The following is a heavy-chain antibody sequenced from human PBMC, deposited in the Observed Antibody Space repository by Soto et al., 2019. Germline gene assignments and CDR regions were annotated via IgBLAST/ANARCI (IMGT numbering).Heavy chain of an antibody. V-gene: IGHV4-59*08. CDR1: GGSISSYY. J-gene: IGHJ6*03. D-gene: IGHD6-6*01. CDR3: ARGKLAPYYYYYMDV. CDR2: IYYSGST. Sequence: SETLSLTCTVSGGSISSYYGSWIRQPPGKGLEWIGYIYYSGSTNYNPSLKSRVTISVDTSKNQFSLKLSSVTAADTAVYYCARGKLAPYYYYYMDVWGKGTTVTVSS.